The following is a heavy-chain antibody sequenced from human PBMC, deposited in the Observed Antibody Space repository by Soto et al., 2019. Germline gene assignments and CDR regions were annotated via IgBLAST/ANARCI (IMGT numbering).Heavy chain of an antibody. CDR1: GFSLSTGGMG. D-gene: IGHD2-21*02. CDR3: VHSRCGGDCLQSYSSHYYYGMDI. CDR2: IYWDGDR. Sequence: SGPTLVNPTQTLTLTCTFSGFSLSTGGMGVGWIRQPPGKALEWLALIYWDGDRRYRPSLMSRLTIAKDTSKNQVVLTMTNMDPVDTATYYCVHSRCGGDCLQSYSSHYYYGMDIWGQGTSVTVSS. V-gene: IGHV2-5*02. J-gene: IGHJ6*02.